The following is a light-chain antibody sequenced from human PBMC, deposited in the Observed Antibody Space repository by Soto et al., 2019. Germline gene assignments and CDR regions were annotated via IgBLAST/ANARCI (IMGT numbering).Light chain of an antibody. V-gene: IGKV3-20*01. CDR1: QNLGTLY. Sequence: EIVLTQSPGTLSLSPGERGTLSCRASQNLGTLYLAWFQQKSGQAPRLLIYSASRRATGIPDRFTGSGSGTDFTLTINRVEPEDFAVYYCQQYNSWPRTFGQGTKVEIK. J-gene: IGKJ1*01. CDR2: SAS. CDR3: QQYNSWPRT.